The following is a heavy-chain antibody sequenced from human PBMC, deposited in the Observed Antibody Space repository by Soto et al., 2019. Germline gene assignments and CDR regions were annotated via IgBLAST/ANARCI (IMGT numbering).Heavy chain of an antibody. CDR2: ISYDGSNK. CDR3: ARGVIAARRYYFDY. D-gene: IGHD6-6*01. J-gene: IGHJ4*02. V-gene: IGHV3-30-3*01. CDR1: GFTFSSYA. Sequence: QVQLVESGGGVVQPGRSLRLSCAASGFTFSSYAMHWVRQAPGKGLEWVAVISYDGSNKYYADSVKGRFTISRDNSKNTLYLQMHSLRAEDTAVYYCARGVIAARRYYFDYWGQGTLVTVSS.